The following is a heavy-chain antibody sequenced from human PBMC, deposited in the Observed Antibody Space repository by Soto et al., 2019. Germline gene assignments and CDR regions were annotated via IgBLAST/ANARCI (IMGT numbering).Heavy chain of an antibody. J-gene: IGHJ4*02. D-gene: IGHD3-10*01. CDR2: IYYSGST. V-gene: IGHV4-31*03. CDR3: ARALDYYGSGSYY. CDR1: GGSISSGGYH. Sequence: SETLSLTCTVSGGSISSGGYHWSWIRQHPGKGLEWIGYIYYSGSTYYNPSLKSRVTISVDTSKNQFSLKLSSVTAADTAVYYCARALDYYGSGSYYWGQGTLVTVSS.